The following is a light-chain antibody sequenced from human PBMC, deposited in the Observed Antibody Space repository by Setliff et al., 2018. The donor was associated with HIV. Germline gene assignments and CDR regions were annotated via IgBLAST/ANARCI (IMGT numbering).Light chain of an antibody. CDR1: RSDVGGYNY. V-gene: IGLV2-14*03. CDR2: DVS. Sequence: QSALTQPASVSGSPGQSITMSCTGTRSDVGGYNYVSWYQQHPGKAPKLMIYDVSNRPSGVSNRFSGSKSGNTASLTISGLQAEDEADYYCSSYTSTSTLCVFGTGTKVT. J-gene: IGLJ1*01. CDR3: SSYTSTSTLCV.